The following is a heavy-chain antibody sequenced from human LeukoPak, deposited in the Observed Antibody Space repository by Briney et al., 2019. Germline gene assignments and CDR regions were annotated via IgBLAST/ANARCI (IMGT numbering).Heavy chain of an antibody. CDR2: IYYSGST. CDR1: GGSISSSSYY. Sequence: SETLFLTCTVSGGSISSSSYYWGWIRQPPGKGLEWIGSIYYSGSTYYNPSLKSRVTISVDTSKNQFSLKLSSVTAADTAVYYCARQEKSYYYGSGSSTWGQGTLVTVSS. V-gene: IGHV4-39*01. CDR3: ARQEKSYYYGSGSST. J-gene: IGHJ5*02. D-gene: IGHD3-10*01.